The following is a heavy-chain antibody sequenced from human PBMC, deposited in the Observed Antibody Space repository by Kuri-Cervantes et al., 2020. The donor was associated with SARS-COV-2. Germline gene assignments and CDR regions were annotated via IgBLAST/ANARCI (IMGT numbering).Heavy chain of an antibody. CDR1: RFTFSTYT. Sequence: GGSLRLSCAASRFTFSTYTMNWVRQAPGKGLEWVANIKQDGSEKYYVDSVKGRFTISRDNAKNSLYLQMNSLRAEDTAVYYCAREAPPHPTIQLWTYYYYYMDVWGKGTTVTVSS. CDR2: IKQDGSEK. J-gene: IGHJ6*03. CDR3: AREAPPHPTIQLWTYYYYYMDV. D-gene: IGHD5-18*01. V-gene: IGHV3-7*01.